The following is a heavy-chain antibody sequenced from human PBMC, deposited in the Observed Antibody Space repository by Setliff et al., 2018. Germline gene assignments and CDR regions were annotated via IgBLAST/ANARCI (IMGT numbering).Heavy chain of an antibody. CDR1: GYTFTDFG. CDR3: ARINFYVSSGHYYAPDY. V-gene: IGHV1-18*04. CDR2: ISPHTGKT. J-gene: IGHJ4*02. D-gene: IGHD3-22*01. Sequence: ASVKVSCKASGYTFTDFGINWVRQAPGQGLEWFGWISPHTGKTYFAQKLQGRVTMTTDTSPSTAYMELRSLRSDDSAAYYCARINFYVSSGHYYAPDYWGQGTLVTVSS.